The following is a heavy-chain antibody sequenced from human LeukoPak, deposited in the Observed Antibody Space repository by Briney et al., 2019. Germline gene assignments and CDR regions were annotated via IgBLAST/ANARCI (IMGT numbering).Heavy chain of an antibody. V-gene: IGHV3-30*04. CDR2: ISYDGSVE. J-gene: IGHJ4*02. CDR3: AMNRNGLY. CDR1: GFTFSNYA. Sequence: PGGSLRLSCAASGFTFSNYAMHWVRQAPGKGLEWVALISYDGSVEKNAASVKGRFTISRDNSKNTLYLQMNSLRTEDTAVYYCAMNRNGLYWGQGALVTVSS. D-gene: IGHD2-8*01.